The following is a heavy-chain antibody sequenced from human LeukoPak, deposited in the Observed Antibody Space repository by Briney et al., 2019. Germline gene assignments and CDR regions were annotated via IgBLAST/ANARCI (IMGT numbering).Heavy chain of an antibody. D-gene: IGHD6-13*01. J-gene: IGHJ4*02. CDR1: GFTFNTYG. Sequence: GGSLRLSCAASGFTFNTYGMSWVRQAPGKGLEWVSGISGSGGSTYYADSVKGRFTISRDNSKNTLSLQMNSLRAEDTAVYYCAKYSSSWFHKWDYFDYWGQGTLVTVSS. CDR2: ISGSGGST. CDR3: AKYSSSWFHKWDYFDY. V-gene: IGHV3-23*01.